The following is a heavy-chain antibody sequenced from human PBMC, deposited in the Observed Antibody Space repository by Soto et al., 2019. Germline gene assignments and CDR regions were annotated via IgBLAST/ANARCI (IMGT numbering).Heavy chain of an antibody. CDR1: GLTFSSYA. J-gene: IGHJ4*02. D-gene: IGHD1-26*01. CDR2: ISGSGAST. CDR3: ARLIEVGTTYFDY. V-gene: IGHV3-23*01. Sequence: GGSLRLSCEASGLTFSSYAMSWVRQAPGKGLEWVSAISGSGASTYYADSVKGRSAISRDNSKNTLYLQMSSLRAEDTAVYYCARLIEVGTTYFDYWGQGTLVTVSS.